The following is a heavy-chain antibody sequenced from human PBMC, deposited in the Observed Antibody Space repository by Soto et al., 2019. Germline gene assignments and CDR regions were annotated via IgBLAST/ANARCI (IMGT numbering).Heavy chain of an antibody. Sequence: ASVKVSCKASGYTFTSYGISWVRQAPGQGLEWMGWISAYNGNTNYAQKLQGRVTMTTDTSTSTAYMELRSLRSDDTAVYYCARDLVYCSSTSCYRVEPYWFDPWGQGTLVTVS. CDR2: ISAYNGNT. D-gene: IGHD2-2*02. CDR3: ARDLVYCSSTSCYRVEPYWFDP. CDR1: GYTFTSYG. J-gene: IGHJ5*02. V-gene: IGHV1-18*01.